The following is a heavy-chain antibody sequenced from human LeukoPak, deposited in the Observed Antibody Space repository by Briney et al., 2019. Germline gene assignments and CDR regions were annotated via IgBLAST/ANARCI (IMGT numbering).Heavy chain of an antibody. CDR2: IYWDDDK. CDR1: GLSLTTSGVG. CDR3: AHTGYGSGSYLRYYYFGLDV. Sequence: SGPTLVKPTQTXTXXCTLSGLSLTTSGVGVGWIRQPPGKALEWLALIYWDDDKRYNPSLKTRLTITKDTSKNQVVLTMTNMDPVDTATYYCAHTGYGSGSYLRYYYFGLDVWGQGTTVTVSS. D-gene: IGHD3-10*01. J-gene: IGHJ6*02. V-gene: IGHV2-5*02.